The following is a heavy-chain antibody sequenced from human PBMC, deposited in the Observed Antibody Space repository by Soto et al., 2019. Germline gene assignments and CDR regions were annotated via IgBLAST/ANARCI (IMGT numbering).Heavy chain of an antibody. CDR1: GGTFSSYA. J-gene: IGHJ5*02. V-gene: IGHV1-69*12. CDR2: IIPIFGTA. D-gene: IGHD2-8*01. CDR3: ARDLGYCTNGVCLNWFDP. Sequence: QVQLVQSGAEVKKPGSSVKVSCKASGGTFSSYAIRWVRQAPGQGLEWMGGIIPIFGTANYAQKFQGRVTITADESTSTAYMELSSLRSEDTAVYYCARDLGYCTNGVCLNWFDPWGQGTLVTVSS.